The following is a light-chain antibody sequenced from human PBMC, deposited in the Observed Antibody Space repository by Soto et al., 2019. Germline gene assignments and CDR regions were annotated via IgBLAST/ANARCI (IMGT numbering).Light chain of an antibody. Sequence: ILMTQSPATLSVSPGERATLSCRASQSVSSNLAWYQQKPGQAPRLLIYGASTRATGIPARFSGSGSGTEFTLTISSLQSEDFAVYYCQQYNNWPLFGPGTKVDIK. J-gene: IGKJ3*01. V-gene: IGKV3-15*01. CDR2: GAS. CDR3: QQYNNWPL. CDR1: QSVSSN.